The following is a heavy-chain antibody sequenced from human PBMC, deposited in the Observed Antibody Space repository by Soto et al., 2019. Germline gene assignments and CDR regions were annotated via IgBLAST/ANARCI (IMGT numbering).Heavy chain of an antibody. CDR3: ARQFWDYDYYGMDV. CDR2: ISSSGYYI. CDR1: GFSFSKYA. D-gene: IGHD7-27*01. Sequence: EVQLVESGGGLGKPGGSLTLSCVAAGFSFSKYAMNWVRQAPGKGLEWDSSISSSGYYIHYADSVKGRFPVSGDTASNSVFLQMNSLRGEDTAVYFCARQFWDYDYYGMDVWGQGTTVTVSS. J-gene: IGHJ6*02. V-gene: IGHV3-21*01.